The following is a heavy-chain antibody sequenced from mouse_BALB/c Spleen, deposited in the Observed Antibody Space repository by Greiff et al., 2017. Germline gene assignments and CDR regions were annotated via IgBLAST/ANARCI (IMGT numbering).Heavy chain of an antibody. Sequence: EVKLVESGGGLVKPGGSLKLSCAASGFAFSSYDMSWVRQTPEKRLEWVAYISSGGGSTYYPDTVKGRFTISRDNAKNTLYLQMSSLKSEDTAMYYCARRRITGAFDYWGQGTTLTVSS. CDR3: ARRRITGAFDY. CDR1: GFAFSSYD. V-gene: IGHV5-12-1*01. J-gene: IGHJ2*01. D-gene: IGHD4-1*01. CDR2: ISSGGGST.